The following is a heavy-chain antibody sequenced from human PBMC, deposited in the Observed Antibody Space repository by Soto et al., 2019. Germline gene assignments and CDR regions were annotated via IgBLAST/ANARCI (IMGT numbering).Heavy chain of an antibody. J-gene: IGHJ6*02. V-gene: IGHV3-23*01. CDR3: AKQQGPGTPYYYAMDV. D-gene: IGHD1-1*01. Sequence: EVQLLEAGGGLVQPGGSQSLSCAASGFTFSSYAMTWVRQAPGKGLEWVSTLSGSGGSTYYAASVKGRFTITRDNSKDTLYLKMNSLRGEDTAVYFCAKQQGPGTPYYYAMDVWGQGTAVTVSS. CDR1: GFTFSSYA. CDR2: LSGSGGST.